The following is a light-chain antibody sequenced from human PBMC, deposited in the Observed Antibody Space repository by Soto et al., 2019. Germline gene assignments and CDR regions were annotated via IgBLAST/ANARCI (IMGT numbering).Light chain of an antibody. CDR2: EVS. J-gene: IGLJ1*01. V-gene: IGLV2-8*01. Sequence: QSALTQPPSASGSPGQSVTISCTGTRSDVGSYNYVSWYQQHPGKAPKLMIYEVSKRPSGVPDRFSGSKSGTSATLGITGFQTGDEADYYCGSWDSSLSAYVFGTGTQLTVL. CDR1: RSDVGSYNY. CDR3: GSWDSSLSAYV.